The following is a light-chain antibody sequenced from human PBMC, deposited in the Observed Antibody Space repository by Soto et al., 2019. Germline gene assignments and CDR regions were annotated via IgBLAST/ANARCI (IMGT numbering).Light chain of an antibody. J-gene: IGKJ5*01. Sequence: DIQVTQSPSSVSASVGDRFTITCRAGQDIGIWLTWYQHKPGKAPKLLISTASSLQSGVPSRFSGSGSGTDFTLTISSLQPEDFATYYCQQSYSTLITFGQGTRLEIK. CDR2: TAS. CDR1: QDIGIW. V-gene: IGKV1-39*01. CDR3: QQSYSTLIT.